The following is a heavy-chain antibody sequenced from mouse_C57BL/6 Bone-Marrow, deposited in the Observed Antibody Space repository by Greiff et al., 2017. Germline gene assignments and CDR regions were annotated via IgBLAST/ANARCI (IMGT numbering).Heavy chain of an antibody. V-gene: IGHV1-36*01. CDR2: VYPYNGGT. CDR3: ARDAGSYDLYYAMDY. J-gene: IGHJ4*01. Sequence: VQLQQSGPVLVKPGPSVKISCKASGFTFTDYYMHWVKQSHGKSLEWIGLVYPYNGGTSYTQKFKGKATLTVDTSSSTAYMELNCLSSENSAVYYCARDAGSYDLYYAMDYWGQGTSVTVSS. CDR1: GFTFTDYY. D-gene: IGHD2-3*01.